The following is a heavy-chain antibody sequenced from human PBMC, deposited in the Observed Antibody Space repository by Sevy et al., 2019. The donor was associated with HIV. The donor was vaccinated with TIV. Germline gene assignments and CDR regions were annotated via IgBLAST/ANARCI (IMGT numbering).Heavy chain of an antibody. V-gene: IGHV3-30-3*01. CDR3: ARGTLWFGELLSYGMDV. CDR2: ISYDGSNK. J-gene: IGHJ6*02. Sequence: GGSLRLSCAVSGFTFSSYAMHWVRQAPGKGLEWVAVISYDGSNKYYADSVKGRFTISRDNSKNTLYLQMNSLRAEDTAVYYCARGTLWFGELLSYGMDVWGQGTTVTVSS. CDR1: GFTFSSYA. D-gene: IGHD3-10*01.